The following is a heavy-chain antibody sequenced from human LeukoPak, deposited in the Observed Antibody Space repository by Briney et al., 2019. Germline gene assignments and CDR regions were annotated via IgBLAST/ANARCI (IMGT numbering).Heavy chain of an antibody. CDR2: ISGSGDST. CDR3: VKRTTGWYFDL. CDR1: GFTFSSYA. Sequence: GGSLRLSCEASGFTFSSYAMSWVRQAPGKGLEWVSVISGSGDSTYYADSVKGRFTISRDNSKNTLYLQMNSLRAEDTAVYYCVKRTTGWYFDLWGRGSLVTVSS. D-gene: IGHD4-11*01. V-gene: IGHV3-23*01. J-gene: IGHJ2*01.